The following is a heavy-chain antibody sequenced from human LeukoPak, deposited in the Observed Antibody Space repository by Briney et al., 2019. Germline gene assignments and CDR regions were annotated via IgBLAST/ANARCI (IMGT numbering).Heavy chain of an antibody. D-gene: IGHD5-18*01. J-gene: IGHJ4*02. CDR2: IYHSGST. CDR3: ASYGYEGYFDY. V-gene: IGHV4-30-2*01. CDR1: GGSISSGGYS. Sequence: SQTLSLTCAVSGGSISSGGYSWSWIRQPPGKGLEWIGYIYHSGSTYYNPSLKSRVTISVDRSKNQFSLKLSSVTAADTAVYYCASYGYEGYFDYWGQGTLVTVSS.